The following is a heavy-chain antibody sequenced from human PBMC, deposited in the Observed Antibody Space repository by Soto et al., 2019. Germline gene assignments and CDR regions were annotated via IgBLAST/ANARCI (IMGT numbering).Heavy chain of an antibody. J-gene: IGHJ4*02. CDR1: GFTLSNAW. D-gene: IGHD3-9*01. Sequence: GGSLKLSCAAPGFTLSNAWMSWVRQAPGKGLEGVGRIKSKTDGGTTDYAAPVKGRFTISRDDSKNTLYLQMNSLKTEDTAVYYCTTDFNYDILTGYYKHVDYWGQGTLVTVSS. CDR2: IKSKTDGGTT. V-gene: IGHV3-15*01. CDR3: TTDFNYDILTGYYKHVDY.